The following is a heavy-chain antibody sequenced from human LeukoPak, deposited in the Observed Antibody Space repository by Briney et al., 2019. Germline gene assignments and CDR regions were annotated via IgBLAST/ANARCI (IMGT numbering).Heavy chain of an antibody. Sequence: LSGGSLRLSCAASGFTFSSYAMSWVRQAPGKGLEWVSGFSVTDKTTYYADSVKGRFTISRDNSKNTLYLQMSSLRVEDTAVYYCAKDPSVYYGDYIIRWGQGTLVTVSS. CDR2: FSVTDKTT. CDR1: GFTFSSYA. CDR3: AKDPSVYYGDYIIR. D-gene: IGHD4-17*01. J-gene: IGHJ4*02. V-gene: IGHV3-23*01.